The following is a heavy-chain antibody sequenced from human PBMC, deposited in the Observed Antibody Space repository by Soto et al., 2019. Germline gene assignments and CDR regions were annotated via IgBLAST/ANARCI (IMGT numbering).Heavy chain of an antibody. V-gene: IGHV1-18*01. CDR3: ARDFHDVLLWFGEFATFGY. CDR1: GGTFSSYA. J-gene: IGHJ4*02. D-gene: IGHD3-10*01. CDR2: ISAYNGNT. Sequence: GASVKVSCKASGGTFSSYAISWVRQAPGQGLEWMGWISAYNGNTNYAQKLQGRVTMTTDTSTSTAYMELRSLRSDDTAVYYCARDFHDVLLWFGEFATFGYWGQGTLGTVSS.